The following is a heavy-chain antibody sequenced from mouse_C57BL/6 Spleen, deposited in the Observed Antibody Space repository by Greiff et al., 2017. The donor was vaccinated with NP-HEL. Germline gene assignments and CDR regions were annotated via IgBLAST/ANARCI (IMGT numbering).Heavy chain of an antibody. D-gene: IGHD1-1*01. V-gene: IGHV1-82*01. CDR3: AREGDYYGSSLWYFDV. J-gene: IGHJ1*03. Sequence: QVQLKESGPELVKPGASVKISCKASGYAFSSSWMNWVKQRPGKGLEWIGRIYPGDGDTNYNGKFKGKATLTADKSSSTAYMQLSSLTSEDSAVYFCAREGDYYGSSLWYFDVWGTGTTVTVSS. CDR2: IYPGDGDT. CDR1: GYAFSSSW.